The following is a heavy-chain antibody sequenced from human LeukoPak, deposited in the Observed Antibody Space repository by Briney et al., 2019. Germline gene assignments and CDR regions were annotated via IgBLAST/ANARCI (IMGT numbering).Heavy chain of an antibody. Sequence: KASETPSLTCAVSGASISGSGYYLGWIRQPPGKGLEWIGNIYYTGSTYYNASLQSRVTISIDTSKNQFSLRLNSVTAADTAMYYCVKSGGYGLIDYWGQGTLVTVSS. V-gene: IGHV4-39*05. J-gene: IGHJ4*02. CDR3: VKSGGYGLIDY. D-gene: IGHD1-26*01. CDR1: GASISGSGYY. CDR2: IYYTGST.